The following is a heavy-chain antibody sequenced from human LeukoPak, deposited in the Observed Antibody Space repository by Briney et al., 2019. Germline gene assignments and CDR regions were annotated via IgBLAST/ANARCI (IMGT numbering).Heavy chain of an antibody. Sequence: GGSLRLSCAASGFTVSSNYMSWVRQAPGRGLEWVSVFYADGTTYYADSVKGRFTISRDNSKNTLYLQMHSLRAGDTAVYYCARDRGDYDAFDIWGQGTMVTVSS. CDR3: ARDRGDYDAFDI. J-gene: IGHJ3*02. V-gene: IGHV3-53*01. CDR2: FYADGTT. D-gene: IGHD2-21*01. CDR1: GFTVSSNY.